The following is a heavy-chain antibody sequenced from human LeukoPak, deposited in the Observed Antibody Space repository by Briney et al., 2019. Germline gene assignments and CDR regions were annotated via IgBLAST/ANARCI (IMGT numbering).Heavy chain of an antibody. J-gene: IGHJ3*02. D-gene: IGHD3-22*01. V-gene: IGHV3-7*03. CDR2: IKHDGAEK. CDR1: GFTFSRYW. CDR3: ARDRDSSDIAFDI. Sequence: GGSLRLSCAASGFTFSRYWMTWVRQAPGKGLEWVANIKHDGAEKHYVDSVKGRFSISRDNAKNSLSLQMNSLRAEDTALYYCARDRDSSDIAFDIWGQGTMVTVSS.